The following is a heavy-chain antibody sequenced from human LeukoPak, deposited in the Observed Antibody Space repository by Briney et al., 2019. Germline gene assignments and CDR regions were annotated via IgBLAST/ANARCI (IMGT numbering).Heavy chain of an antibody. Sequence: ASVKVSXKVSGYTLTELSMHWVRQAPGKGLEWMGGFDPEDGETIYAQKFQGRVTMTEDTSTDTAYMELSSLRSEDTAVYYCATGDSSGYYYDYWGQGTLVTVSS. D-gene: IGHD3-22*01. CDR3: ATGDSSGYYYDY. J-gene: IGHJ4*02. V-gene: IGHV1-24*01. CDR1: GYTLTELS. CDR2: FDPEDGET.